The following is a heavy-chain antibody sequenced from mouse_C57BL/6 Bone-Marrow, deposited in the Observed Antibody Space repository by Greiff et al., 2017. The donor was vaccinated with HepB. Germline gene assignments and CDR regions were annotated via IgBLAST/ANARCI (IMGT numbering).Heavy chain of an antibody. CDR3: ATMVRPYYFDY. CDR1: GFSLTSYG. D-gene: IGHD2-2*01. J-gene: IGHJ2*01. CDR2: IWSGGST. V-gene: IGHV2-2*01. Sequence: QVQLQQSGPGLVQPSQSLSITCTVSGFSLTSYGVHWVRQSPGKGLEWLGVIWSGGSTDYNAAFISRLSISKDNSKSQVFFKMNSLQADDTAIYYCATMVRPYYFDYWGQGTTLTVSS.